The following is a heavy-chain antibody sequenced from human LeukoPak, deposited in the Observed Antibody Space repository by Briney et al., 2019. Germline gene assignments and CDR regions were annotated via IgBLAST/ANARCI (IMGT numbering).Heavy chain of an antibody. CDR2: VYYSGST. CDR3: ARGARAGYNLEPFDY. V-gene: IGHV4-59*08. J-gene: IGHJ4*02. Sequence: PSETLSLTCTVSSGSINTYYWSWIRQPPGKGLEWIGYVYYSGSTNYNPSLKSRVTISVDTSKNQFSLKLSSVTAADTAVYYCARGARAGYNLEPFDYWGQGTLVTVSS. CDR1: SGSINTYY. D-gene: IGHD5-24*01.